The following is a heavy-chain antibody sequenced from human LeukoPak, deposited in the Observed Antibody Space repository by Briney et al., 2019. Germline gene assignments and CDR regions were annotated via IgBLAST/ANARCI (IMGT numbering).Heavy chain of an antibody. J-gene: IGHJ4*02. D-gene: IGHD4-17*01. V-gene: IGHV3-48*04. CDR2: ISSSSSTI. Sequence: GGSLRLSCAASGFTFSSYSMNWVRQAPGKGLEWVSYISSSSSTIYYADSVKGRFTISRDNAKNSLYLQMNSLRAEDTAVYYCARDHYGDLAYWGQGTLVTVSS. CDR3: ARDHYGDLAY. CDR1: GFTFSSYS.